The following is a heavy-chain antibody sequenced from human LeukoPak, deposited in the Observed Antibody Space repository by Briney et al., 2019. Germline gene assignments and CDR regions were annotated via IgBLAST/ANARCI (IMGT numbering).Heavy chain of an antibody. J-gene: IGHJ3*02. CDR2: INPNSGGT. D-gene: IGHD3-3*01. V-gene: IGHV1-2*02. Sequence: GASVKVSCKASGYTFTGYYMHWVRQAPGQGLEWMGWINPNSGGTNYAQKFQGRVTMNRDTSISKAYMELSKLRSEDTAVYYCARDGMVRAFGAFDIWGQGTMVTVSS. CDR3: ARDGMVRAFGAFDI. CDR1: GYTFTGYY.